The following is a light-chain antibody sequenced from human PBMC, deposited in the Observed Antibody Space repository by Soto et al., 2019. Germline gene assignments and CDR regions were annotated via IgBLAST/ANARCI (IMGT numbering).Light chain of an antibody. CDR3: QQSYSTPYT. CDR1: QSITKY. J-gene: IGKJ2*01. CDR2: AIS. V-gene: IGKV1-39*01. Sequence: DIQMTQSPSSLSASVGDRVTITCRASQSITKYLNWYQQKPGKAPKLLMYAISTLQSGVPSRFGGSGSGTEFTLTISSLQPDDFATYYCQQSYSTPYTLGQGTKVAIK.